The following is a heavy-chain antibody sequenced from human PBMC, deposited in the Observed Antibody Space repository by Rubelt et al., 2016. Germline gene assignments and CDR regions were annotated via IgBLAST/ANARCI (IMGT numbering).Heavy chain of an antibody. D-gene: IGHD4-17*01. Sequence: QVQLVQSGAEVKKPGASVKVSCKASGYTFTNYGTHWVRQAPGQRLEWMGWIDAGNGDTKYSQKLKDRVSITRDASANTAYMELSSLRSEDTAVYYCARANHGDYEDYWGQGTLVTVSS. CDR1: GYTFTNYG. CDR2: IDAGNGDT. CDR3: ARANHGDYEDY. V-gene: IGHV1-3*01. J-gene: IGHJ4*02.